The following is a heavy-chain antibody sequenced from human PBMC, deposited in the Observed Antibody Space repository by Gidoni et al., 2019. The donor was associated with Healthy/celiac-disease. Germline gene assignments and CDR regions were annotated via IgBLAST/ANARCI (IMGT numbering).Heavy chain of an antibody. Sequence: QLQLQESGPGLVKPSETLSLTCTVSGGSISSSSYYWGWIRQPPGKGLEWIGSIYYSGSTYYNPALKSRVTISVDTSKNQFSLKLSSVTAADTAVYYCAREGVGLRYFDWLPDYFDYWGQGTLVTVSS. CDR3: AREGVGLRYFDWLPDYFDY. CDR2: IYYSGST. D-gene: IGHD3-9*01. J-gene: IGHJ4*02. V-gene: IGHV4-39*02. CDR1: GGSISSSSYY.